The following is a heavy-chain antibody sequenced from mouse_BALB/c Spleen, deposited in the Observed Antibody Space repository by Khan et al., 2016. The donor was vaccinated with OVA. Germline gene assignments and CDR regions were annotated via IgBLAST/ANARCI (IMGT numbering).Heavy chain of an antibody. CDR1: GYTFTNYG. D-gene: IGHD2-14*01. CDR3: ARGKYYRSFAY. J-gene: IGHJ3*01. CDR2: INTYTGEP. V-gene: IGHV9-3-1*01. Sequence: QIQLVQSGPELKKPGETVKISCKASGYTFTNYGMDWVKQTPGKGLKWMGWINTYTGEPTYPDDFKGRFAFSLATSASTAYLQINILKNEDTATNICARGKYYRSFAYWGQGTLVTVSA.